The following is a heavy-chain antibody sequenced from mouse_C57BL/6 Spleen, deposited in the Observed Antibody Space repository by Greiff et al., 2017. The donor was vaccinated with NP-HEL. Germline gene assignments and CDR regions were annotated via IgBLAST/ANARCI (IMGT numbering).Heavy chain of an antibody. J-gene: IGHJ2*01. V-gene: IGHV1-54*01. Sequence: QVQLKQSGAELVRPGTSVKVSCKASGYAFTNYLIEWVKQRPGQGLEWIGVINPGSGGTNYNEKFKGKATLTADKSSSTAYMQLSSLTSEDSAVYFCARSLLDYYGSSSDYWGQGTTLTVSS. D-gene: IGHD1-1*01. CDR1: GYAFTNYL. CDR3: ARSLLDYYGSSSDY. CDR2: INPGSGGT.